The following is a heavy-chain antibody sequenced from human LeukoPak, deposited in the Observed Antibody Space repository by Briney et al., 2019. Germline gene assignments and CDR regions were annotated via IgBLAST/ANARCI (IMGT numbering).Heavy chain of an antibody. CDR1: GGSISSYY. CDR2: IYYSGST. D-gene: IGHD5-12*01. J-gene: IGHJ4*02. CDR3: ARHRIVATSSLDY. V-gene: IGHV4-59*08. Sequence: PSETLSLTCTVSGGSISSYYWSWIRQPPGKGLEWIGYIYYSGSTNYNPSLKSRVTISVDTSKNQFSLKLSSVTAADTAVYYCARHRIVATSSLDYWGQGTLVTVSS.